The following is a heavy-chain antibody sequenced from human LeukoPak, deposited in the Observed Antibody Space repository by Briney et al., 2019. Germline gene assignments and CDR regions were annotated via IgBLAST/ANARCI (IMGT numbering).Heavy chain of an antibody. J-gene: IGHJ3*02. D-gene: IGHD1-26*01. CDR2: IYSGGST. CDR1: GFTVSSNY. Sequence: GGSLRLSCAASGFTVSSNYMSWVRQAPGKGLEWVSVIYSGGSTFYADSVKGRFTISGDNSKNTLYLQMNSLRAEDTAVYYCARGGSYLSAFDIWGQGTMVTVSS. V-gene: IGHV3-53*01. CDR3: ARGGSYLSAFDI.